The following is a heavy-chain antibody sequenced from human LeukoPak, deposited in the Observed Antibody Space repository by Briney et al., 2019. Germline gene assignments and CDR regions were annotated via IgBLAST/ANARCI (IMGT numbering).Heavy chain of an antibody. J-gene: IGHJ4*02. CDR2: ISYDGSNK. V-gene: IGHV3-30*18. D-gene: IGHD3-22*01. Sequence: GRSLRLSCAASGFTFSSYGMHWVRQAPGKGLEWVAVISYDGSNKYYADSVKGRFTISRDNSKNTLYLQMNSLRAEDTAVYYCAKDGSGYHLDYWGQGTLVTVSS. CDR1: GFTFSSYG. CDR3: AKDGSGYHLDY.